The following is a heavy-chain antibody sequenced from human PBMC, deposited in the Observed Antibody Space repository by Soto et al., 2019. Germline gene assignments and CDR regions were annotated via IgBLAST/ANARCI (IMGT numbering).Heavy chain of an antibody. V-gene: IGHV1-18*01. CDR3: ARDIVVVPAAIYYYYYGMDV. CDR1: GYTFTSYG. D-gene: IGHD2-2*01. CDR2: ISAYNGNT. Sequence: QVQLVQSGAEVKKPGASVKVSCKASGYTFTSYGISWVRQAPGQVLEWMGWISAYNGNTNYAQKLQGRVTMTTDTTTSTAYMELRSLRSDDTAVYYCARDIVVVPAAIYYYYYGMDVWGQGTTVTVSS. J-gene: IGHJ6*02.